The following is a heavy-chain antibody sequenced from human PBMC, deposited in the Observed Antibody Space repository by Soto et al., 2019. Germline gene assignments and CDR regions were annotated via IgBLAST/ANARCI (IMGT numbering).Heavy chain of an antibody. D-gene: IGHD6-6*01. V-gene: IGHV3-21*01. CDR1: GFTFSSYS. CDR3: ARDEIAARQDGMDV. CDR2: ISSSSSYI. Sequence: EVQLVESGGGLVKPGGSLRLSCAASGFTFSSYSMNWVRQAPGKGLEWVSSISSSSSYIYYADSVKGRFTISRDNAKNSLYLQMNSLRAEDTAVYHCARDEIAARQDGMDVWGQGTTVTVSS. J-gene: IGHJ6*02.